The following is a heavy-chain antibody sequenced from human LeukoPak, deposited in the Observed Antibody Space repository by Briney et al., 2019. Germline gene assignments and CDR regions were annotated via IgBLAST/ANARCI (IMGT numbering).Heavy chain of an antibody. CDR2: IWYDGTNK. J-gene: IGHJ4*02. Sequence: PGKSLRLSCAASGLSVTTHGMHWVRQAPGKGLEWVAVIWYDGTNKYYADSVKGRFTISRDNSKNMVYLQMNSLRAEDTAVYYCARDDSSGLSIDYWGQGTLVAVSS. V-gene: IGHV3-33*01. D-gene: IGHD3-22*01. CDR1: GLSVTTHG. CDR3: ARDDSSGLSIDY.